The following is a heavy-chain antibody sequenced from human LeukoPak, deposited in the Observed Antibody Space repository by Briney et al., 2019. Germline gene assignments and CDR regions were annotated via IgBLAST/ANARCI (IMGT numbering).Heavy chain of an antibody. D-gene: IGHD1-1*01. V-gene: IGHV3-30*03. CDR3: VTGRKKGCTFHLLAI. Sequence: GGSLSLTCAVSEFTFNTSTFQWVRQAPGKGLEWVALISYDGSKKYYADSVKGRFTISRDNSESPLYLQMNSMRPEDTAVYHCVTGRKKGCTFHLLAIWGQGTVVTVSS. CDR1: EFTFNTST. J-gene: IGHJ3*02. CDR2: ISYDGSKK.